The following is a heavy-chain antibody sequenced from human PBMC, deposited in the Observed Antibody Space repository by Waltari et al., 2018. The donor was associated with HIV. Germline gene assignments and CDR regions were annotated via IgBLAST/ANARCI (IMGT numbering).Heavy chain of an antibody. CDR2: IIPELGTA. D-gene: IGHD2-21*01. CDR3: ARDPSHPRFPDY. V-gene: IGHV1-69*04. CDR1: GGTFTTFA. Sequence: QVQLIQSGAEVRKPGSSVKVSCKASGGTFTTFAISWVRQAPGQGLEWMGRIIPELGTAKFTQRYKGRLTLTADKSTTTADLERSSLRSEDTAVYYCARDPSHPRFPDYWGQGTLVTVSP. J-gene: IGHJ4*02.